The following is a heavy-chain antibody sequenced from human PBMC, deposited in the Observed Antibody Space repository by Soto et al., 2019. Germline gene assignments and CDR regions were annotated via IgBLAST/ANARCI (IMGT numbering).Heavy chain of an antibody. CDR3: ARQDRVVAEGRWFDP. CDR1: GYSISSGYH. D-gene: IGHD3-3*01. J-gene: IGHJ5*02. V-gene: IGHV4-38-2*02. CDR2: VHYSGNT. Sequence: SETLSLTCTVSGYSISSGYHWAWIRQPPGKGLKWLGSVHYSGNTYYNPSLKSRLTISVDKSKNQFSLNLSSVTAADTAVYYCARQDRVVAEGRWFDPWGQGTLVTVSS.